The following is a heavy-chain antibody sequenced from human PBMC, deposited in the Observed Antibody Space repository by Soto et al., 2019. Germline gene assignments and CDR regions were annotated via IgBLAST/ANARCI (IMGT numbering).Heavy chain of an antibody. V-gene: IGHV3-30-3*01. D-gene: IGHD5-18*01. CDR3: ARERGYTVSPDFDY. Sequence: QVQLVESGGGVVQPGRSLRLSCAASGFTFSSYAMHWVRQAPGKGLEWVAVISYDGSNKYYADSVKGRFTISRDNSKNTLYLQMNSLRAEDTAVYYCARERGYTVSPDFDYWGQGTLVTVSS. J-gene: IGHJ4*02. CDR2: ISYDGSNK. CDR1: GFTFSSYA.